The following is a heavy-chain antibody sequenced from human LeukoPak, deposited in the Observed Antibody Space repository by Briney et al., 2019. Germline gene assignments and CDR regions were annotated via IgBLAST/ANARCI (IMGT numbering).Heavy chain of an antibody. J-gene: IGHJ4*02. CDR3: ARDAKYYYGSRTYFFFEY. D-gene: IGHD3-10*01. CDR1: DDSITMYY. Sequence: SETLSLTCSVSDDSITMYYWTWIRQPPGKGLEWIGYVDHTGTTNYNPSLKSRVTMSIDTSKNQFSLKLSSVTAADTAIYYCARDAKYYYGSRTYFFFEYWGQGTLLTVSS. V-gene: IGHV4-59*12. CDR2: VDHTGTT.